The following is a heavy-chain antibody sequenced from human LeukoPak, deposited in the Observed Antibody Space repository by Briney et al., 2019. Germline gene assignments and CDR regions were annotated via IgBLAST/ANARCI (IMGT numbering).Heavy chain of an antibody. D-gene: IGHD5-12*01. CDR3: VNTRGYIGYVILRYFDY. CDR1: GFTFSSYA. J-gene: IGHJ4*02. V-gene: IGHV3-64D*06. Sequence: GGSLRLSCSASGFTFSSYARQWVRQAAGEGLEYVSAISSYGGSTYYDDSVKGRFIISRDNSKNTLYIQMSSLRVEDTAVYYCVNTRGYIGYVILRYFDYWGQGALVTVSS. CDR2: ISSYGGST.